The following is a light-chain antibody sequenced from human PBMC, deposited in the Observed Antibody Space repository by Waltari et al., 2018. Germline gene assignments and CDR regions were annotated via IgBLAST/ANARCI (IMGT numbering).Light chain of an antibody. CDR2: DDT. J-gene: IGLJ2*01. V-gene: IGLV3-21*02. CDR1: DIGDKR. CDR3: QVWDSDGDYVV. Sequence: SYVLTQPPSVSVAPGQTARITCGGSDIGDKRVHWYQHTTGQAPLLGVYDDTDRPSGIPGRISGSNSGYTATLSITRVEAGDEADYYCQVWDSDGDYVVFGGGTKLIVL.